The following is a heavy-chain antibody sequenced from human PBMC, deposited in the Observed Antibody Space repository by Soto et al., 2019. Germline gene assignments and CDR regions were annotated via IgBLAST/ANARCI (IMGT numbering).Heavy chain of an antibody. CDR3: AKDASSGITSFDS. V-gene: IGHV3-23*01. J-gene: IGHJ2*01. D-gene: IGHD3-3*01. CDR2: VSGSAGST. CDR1: GFTFSSYA. Sequence: EVQLLESGGGLVQPGGSLRLSCAASGFTFSSYAMSWVRQAPGKGLEWVSVVSGSAGSTYYADSVKGRFTISRDNSKNTLYLQMNSLGAEDTAVYYCAKDASSGITSFDSWGRGTVVTVSS.